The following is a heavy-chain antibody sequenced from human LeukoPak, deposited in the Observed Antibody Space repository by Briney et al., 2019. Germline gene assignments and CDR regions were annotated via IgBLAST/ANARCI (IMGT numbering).Heavy chain of an antibody. Sequence: PSETLSLTCTVSGGSISSSSYYWGWIRQPPGKGLEWIGSIYYSGSTYYNPSLKSRVTISVDTSKNQFSLKLSPVTAADTAVYYCARTNIVVVPAATQPRNWFDPWGQGTLVTVSS. CDR1: GGSISSSSYY. J-gene: IGHJ5*02. D-gene: IGHD2-2*01. V-gene: IGHV4-39*07. CDR2: IYYSGST. CDR3: ARTNIVVVPAATQPRNWFDP.